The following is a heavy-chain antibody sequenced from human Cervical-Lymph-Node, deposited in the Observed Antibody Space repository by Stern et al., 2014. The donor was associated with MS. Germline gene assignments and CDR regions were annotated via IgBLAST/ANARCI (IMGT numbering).Heavy chain of an antibody. CDR1: GGSISSYY. Sequence: VHLVESGPGLVKPSETLSLTCSVSGGSISSYYWSWIRQPAGKGLEWVGRIYTSGNTHYNPSLKSRVTMSVDTSKNQFSLNLSSVTAADTAVYYCARDRISSSCSGGSCYPMDYWGQGTLVTVSS. J-gene: IGHJ4*02. V-gene: IGHV4-4*07. CDR2: IYTSGNT. D-gene: IGHD2-15*01. CDR3: ARDRISSSCSGGSCYPMDY.